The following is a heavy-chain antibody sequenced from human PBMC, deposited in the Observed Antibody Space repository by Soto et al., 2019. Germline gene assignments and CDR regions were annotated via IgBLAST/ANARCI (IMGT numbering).Heavy chain of an antibody. CDR3: ARVGTTVTTLPDAFDI. V-gene: IGHV1-18*01. J-gene: IGHJ3*02. D-gene: IGHD4-17*01. CDR2: ISAYNGNT. Sequence: QVQLVQSGAEVKKPGASVTVSCKASGYTFTSYGISWVRQAPGQGLEWMGWISAYNGNTNYAKKLQGRVTMTTDTSTSTAYVELVSLLADDTAVYYGARVGTTVTTLPDAFDIWFQWTMLTLSS. CDR1: GYTFTSYG.